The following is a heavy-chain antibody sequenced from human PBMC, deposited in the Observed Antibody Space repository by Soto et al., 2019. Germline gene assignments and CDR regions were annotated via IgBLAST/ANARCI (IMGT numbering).Heavy chain of an antibody. J-gene: IGHJ4*02. Sequence: QAHLVQSGPEVKKPGASVKVSCKGSGYIFPSYGIAWVRQAPGQGLEWMGWISAHNGNTEYAQKLQGRVTVTRDTSTSTAALELRSLRSDDTALYYCARGRYGAYWGQGDLVPVSS. CDR2: ISAHNGNT. V-gene: IGHV1-18*01. D-gene: IGHD3-10*01. CDR1: GYIFPSYG. CDR3: ARGRYGAY.